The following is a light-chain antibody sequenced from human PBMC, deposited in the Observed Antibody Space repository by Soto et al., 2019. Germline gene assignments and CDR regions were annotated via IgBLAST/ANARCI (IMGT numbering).Light chain of an antibody. CDR2: SSS. V-gene: IGLV1-44*01. J-gene: IGLJ1*01. Sequence: QSVVTQPPSASGTPGQRVTISCSGSASNIGSNPVNWCQQLPGTAPKLLIYSSSHRPSGVPDRISGSKSGTSASLAISGLQSGDEADYYCAAWDDSLNALFGTGTKVTVL. CDR1: ASNIGSNP. CDR3: AAWDDSLNAL.